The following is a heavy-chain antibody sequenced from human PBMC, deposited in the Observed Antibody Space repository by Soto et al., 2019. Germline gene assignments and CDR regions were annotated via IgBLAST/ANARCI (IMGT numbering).Heavy chain of an antibody. CDR1: GFSLSTSAEG. CDR3: ARKGGRGDAMDV. V-gene: IGHV2-5*02. Sequence: QITLKESGPTVVQPTQTLTLTCSFSGFSLSTSAEGVAWIRQPPGKALEWLALIYWDDDERYSPFLKSRLTIAKYTSKNQGFLTMTNMDPVDTSAYFCARKGGRGDAMDVWGQGGTVTVSS. CDR2: IYWDDDE. J-gene: IGHJ6*02. D-gene: IGHD2-15*01.